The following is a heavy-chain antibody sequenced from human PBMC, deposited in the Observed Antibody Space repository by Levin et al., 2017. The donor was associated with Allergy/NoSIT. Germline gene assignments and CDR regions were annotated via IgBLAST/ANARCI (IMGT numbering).Heavy chain of an antibody. Sequence: PGGSLRLSCAASGFTFSSYSMNWVRQAPGKGLEWVSYISSSSTAIYYADSVKGRFTISRDNAKNSLFLPMNSLRAEDTSVYFCASPYDMLTGYYWGVEWVGAFDIWGQGTMVTVSS. CDR3: ASPYDMLTGYYWGVEWVGAFDI. J-gene: IGHJ3*02. CDR1: GFTFSSYS. CDR2: ISSSSTAI. D-gene: IGHD3-9*01. V-gene: IGHV3-48*01.